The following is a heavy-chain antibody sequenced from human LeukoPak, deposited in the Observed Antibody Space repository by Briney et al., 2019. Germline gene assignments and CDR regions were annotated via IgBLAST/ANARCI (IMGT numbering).Heavy chain of an antibody. CDR3: ARDKNYRELLHRPVWYYYYGMDV. CDR1: GFTFSSYA. CDR2: ISGSGGST. Sequence: PGGSLRLSCAASGFTFSSYAMSWVRQAPGKGLEWVSAISGSGGSTYYADSVKGRFTISRDNSKNTLYLQMNSLRAEDTAVYYCARDKNYRELLHRPVWYYYYGMDVWGQGTTVTVSS. V-gene: IGHV3-23*01. J-gene: IGHJ6*02. D-gene: IGHD3-10*01.